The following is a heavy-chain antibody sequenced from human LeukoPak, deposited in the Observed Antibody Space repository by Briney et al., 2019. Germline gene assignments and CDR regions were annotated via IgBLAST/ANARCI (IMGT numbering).Heavy chain of an antibody. J-gene: IGHJ4*02. CDR2: ITSSSTYI. D-gene: IGHD5-12*01. Sequence: PGGSLRLSCAASGFTFSSYSMNWVRQAPGKGLEWVSSITSSSTYIYYADSVKGRFTISRDNAKNSLYLQMNSLRAEDTAVYYCARGPSGYHNTGGQGTLVTVSS. CDR3: ARGPSGYHNT. V-gene: IGHV3-21*01. CDR1: GFTFSSYS.